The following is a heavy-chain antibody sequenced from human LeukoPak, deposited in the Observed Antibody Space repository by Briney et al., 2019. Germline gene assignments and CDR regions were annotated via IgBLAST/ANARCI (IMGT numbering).Heavy chain of an antibody. J-gene: IGHJ6*02. CDR1: GGSISSSRYY. CDR2: IYYSGST. CDR3: RCGASHWVYYYGMDV. V-gene: IGHV4-39*01. D-gene: IGHD3-10*01. Sequence: SETLSLTCTVSGGSISSSRYYWGWIRQPPGKGLEWIGSIYYSGSTYYNPSLKSRVTISVDTSKNQFSLKLSSVTAADTAVYYCRCGASHWVYYYGMDVWGQGITVTVSS.